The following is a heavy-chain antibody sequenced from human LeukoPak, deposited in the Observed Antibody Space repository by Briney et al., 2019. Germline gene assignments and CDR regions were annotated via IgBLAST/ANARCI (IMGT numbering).Heavy chain of an antibody. D-gene: IGHD3-10*01. J-gene: IGHJ4*02. CDR2: IKYHGSDE. CDR1: GFTFSDYW. V-gene: IGHV3-7*01. CDR3: ARIGGSGTYWDY. Sequence: GGSLRLSCAASGFTFSDYWMSWVRQAPGRGLEWVANIKYHGSDEHYVDSVRGRFTISRDNAKNSLFLQMNSLRAEDTAVYYCARIGGSGTYWDYWGQGTLVTVSS.